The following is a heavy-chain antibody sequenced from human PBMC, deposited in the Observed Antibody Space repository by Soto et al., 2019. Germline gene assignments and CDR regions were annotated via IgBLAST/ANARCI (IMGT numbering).Heavy chain of an antibody. J-gene: IGHJ6*02. CDR2: VIPVFRTA. Sequence: QVQLVQSGAEVKKPGSSVKVSCKSSGGTFSNSPISWVRQAPGQGLEWVGGVIPVFRTANYAQKFQGRFTIRADVSTNTAYIKLSSLRSGDTAVYYCARALFVVGVNEDYYGMDVWGQETTVTASS. CDR3: ARALFVVGVNEDYYGMDV. V-gene: IGHV1-69*12. D-gene: IGHD2-21*01. CDR1: GGTFSNSP.